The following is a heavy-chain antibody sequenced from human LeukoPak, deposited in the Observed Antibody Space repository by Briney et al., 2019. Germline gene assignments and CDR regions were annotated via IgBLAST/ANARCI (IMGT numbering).Heavy chain of an antibody. CDR2: IYYTGST. J-gene: IGHJ5*02. V-gene: IGHV4-39*07. CDR3: ARERYYYGGKTWFDP. CDR1: GGYIITSDHY. D-gene: IGHD4-23*01. Sequence: PSETLSLTCSASGGYIITSDHYWGWIRQPPGEGLEWNGSIYYTGSTSTNPFFKSRVTVSVDTSKNQFSLNLTSVTAADTAVYYCARERYYYGGKTWFDPWGQGTLVTVSS.